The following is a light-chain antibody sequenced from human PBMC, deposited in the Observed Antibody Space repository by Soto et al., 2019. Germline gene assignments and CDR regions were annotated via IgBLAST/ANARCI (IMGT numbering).Light chain of an antibody. CDR1: QGISSY. CDR3: QHLNNYPLT. Sequence: DIQLTQSPSFLSASVGDRVTITCRASQGISSYLLWYQQKPGKAPKLLIYEASTLQSGVPSRFSGSGSGTVFTLTISSLQPEDFATYYCQHLNNYPLTFGGGTEVEIK. V-gene: IGKV1-9*01. J-gene: IGKJ4*01. CDR2: EAS.